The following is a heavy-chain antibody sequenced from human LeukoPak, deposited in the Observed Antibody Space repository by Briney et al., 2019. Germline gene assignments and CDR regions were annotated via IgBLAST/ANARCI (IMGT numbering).Heavy chain of an antibody. CDR1: VYTFTSYD. CDR3: ARGPPYDFWSGYYLDWFDP. Sequence: ASVKVSCKASVYTFTSYDINWLRQATGQGLEWMGWMNPNSGNTDYAQKFQGRVTITRNTSISTAYMELSSLRSEDTAVYYCARGPPYDFWSGYYLDWFDPWGQGTLVTVSS. J-gene: IGHJ5*02. CDR2: MNPNSGNT. V-gene: IGHV1-8*03. D-gene: IGHD3-3*01.